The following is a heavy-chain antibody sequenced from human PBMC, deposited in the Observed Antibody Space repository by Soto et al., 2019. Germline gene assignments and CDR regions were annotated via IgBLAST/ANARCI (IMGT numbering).Heavy chain of an antibody. V-gene: IGHV1-18*01. Sequence: ASVKVSCKASGYTFSRYGISWVRQTPGQGLEWMGWISTYNGDTNYAQKFQGRVTITADESTSTAYMELSGLRSDDTAVYYCARDKDRLQLGGNYYYILDVWGQGTTVTVS. CDR3: ARDKDRLQLGGNYYYILDV. CDR1: GYTFSRYG. J-gene: IGHJ6*02. CDR2: ISTYNGDT. D-gene: IGHD5-12*01.